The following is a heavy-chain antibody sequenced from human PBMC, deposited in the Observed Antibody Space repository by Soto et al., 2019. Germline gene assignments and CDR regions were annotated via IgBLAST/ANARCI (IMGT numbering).Heavy chain of an antibody. J-gene: IGHJ4*02. V-gene: IGHV1-69*13. CDR2: IIPIFGTA. CDR1: GGTFSSYA. Sequence: ASVKVSCKASGGTFSSYAISWVRQAPGQGLEWMGGIIPIFGTANYAQKFRGRVTITADESTSTAYMELSSLRSEDTAVYYCAWSSVVTTVNPHLDYWGQGTLVTLS. CDR3: AWSSVVTTVNPHLDY. D-gene: IGHD4-4*01.